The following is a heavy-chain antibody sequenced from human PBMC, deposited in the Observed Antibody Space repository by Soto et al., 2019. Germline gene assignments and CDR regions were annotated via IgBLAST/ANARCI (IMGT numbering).Heavy chain of an antibody. V-gene: IGHV3-23*01. CDR2: ISGSGDST. D-gene: IGHD3-3*01. CDR1: GFPFSIYG. CDR3: AKDGARFLELFPNWFGP. Sequence: EVQLLESGGGLVQPGGSLRLSCAASGFPFSIYGMNWVRQAPGKGLEWVSVISGSGDSTYYADSVKGRFTISRDNSKNTLYLQMNSLRAEDTAVYYCAKDGARFLELFPNWFGPWGQGTLVTVSS. J-gene: IGHJ5*02.